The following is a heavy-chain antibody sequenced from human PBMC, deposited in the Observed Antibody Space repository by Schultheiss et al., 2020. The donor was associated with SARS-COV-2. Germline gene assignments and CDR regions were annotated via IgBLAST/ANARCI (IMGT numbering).Heavy chain of an antibody. J-gene: IGHJ6*02. D-gene: IGHD4-17*01. CDR2: IWYDGSNK. CDR3: AREGVYYGDGNREEGYYYYGMDV. Sequence: GGSLRLSCAASGFTFSSYGMHWVRQAPGKGLEWVAVIWYDGSNKYYADSVKGRFTISRDNSKNTLYLQMNSLRAEDTAVYYCAREGVYYGDGNREEGYYYYGMDVWGQGTTVTVSS. V-gene: IGHV3-33*01. CDR1: GFTFSSYG.